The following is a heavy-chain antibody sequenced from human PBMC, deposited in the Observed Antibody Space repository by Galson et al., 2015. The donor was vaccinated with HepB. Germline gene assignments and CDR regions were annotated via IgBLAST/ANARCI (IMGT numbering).Heavy chain of an antibody. CDR2: ISAYNGNT. Sequence: SVKVSCKASGYTFTSYGISWVRQAPGQGLEWMGWISAYNGNTNYAQKLQGRVTMTTDTSTSTAYMELRSLRSDDTAVYYCARESGWYSWAPIGDYYYGMDVWGQGTTVTVSS. CDR1: GYTFTSYG. D-gene: IGHD6-19*01. V-gene: IGHV1-18*01. CDR3: ARESGWYSWAPIGDYYYGMDV. J-gene: IGHJ6*02.